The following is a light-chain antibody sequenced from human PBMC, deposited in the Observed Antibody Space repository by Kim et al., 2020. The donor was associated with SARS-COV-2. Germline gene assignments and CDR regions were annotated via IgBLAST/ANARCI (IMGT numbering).Light chain of an antibody. CDR3: NSRDSSAKRYV. CDR2: GKN. CDR1: SLRTYF. Sequence: ALGPTIRITCHGDSLRTYFASWYQQKPGQAPVLVLYGKNNRPSGIPDRFSASTSGNTASLTITGAQAEDEADYYCNSRDSSAKRYVFGSGTKVTVL. J-gene: IGLJ1*01. V-gene: IGLV3-19*01.